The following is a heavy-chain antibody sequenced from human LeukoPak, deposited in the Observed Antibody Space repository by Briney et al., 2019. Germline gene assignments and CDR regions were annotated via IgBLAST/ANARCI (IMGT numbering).Heavy chain of an antibody. CDR1: GYTFTGYY. D-gene: IGHD3-9*01. V-gene: IGHV1-2*02. Sequence: ASVKVSCKASGYTFTGYYMHWVRQAPGRGLEWMGWINPNSGGTNYAQKFQGRVTMTRDTSISTAYMELSRLRSDDTAVYYCARDWLPPYYDILTGSSGPNAFDIWGQGTMVTVSS. CDR2: INPNSGGT. CDR3: ARDWLPPYYDILTGSSGPNAFDI. J-gene: IGHJ3*02.